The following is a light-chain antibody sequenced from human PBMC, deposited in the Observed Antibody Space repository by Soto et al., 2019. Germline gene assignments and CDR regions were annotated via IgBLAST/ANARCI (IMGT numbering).Light chain of an antibody. V-gene: IGLV4-69*01. CDR3: QTWATGVV. CDR1: RGHSSYA. Sequence: QLVLTQSPSASASLGTSVKLTCTLSRGHSSYAIAWHQQQPEKGPRYLMKLNSDGSHSKGDGVPGRFAGSSSGAERYLTLSSLQSEDEADYYCQTWATGVVFGGGTKLTVL. J-gene: IGLJ2*01. CDR2: LNSDGSH.